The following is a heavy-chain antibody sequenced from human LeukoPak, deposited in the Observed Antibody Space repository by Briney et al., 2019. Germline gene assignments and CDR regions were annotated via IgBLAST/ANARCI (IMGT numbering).Heavy chain of an antibody. CDR2: IYWDNEK. V-gene: IGHV2-5*02. J-gene: IGHJ4*02. D-gene: IGHD5/OR15-5a*01. CDR1: GFSLTTSGVA. CDR3: VHTLDQCPGHRAFDY. Sequence: SGPTLVNPTQTLTLNCSFPGFSLTTSGVAVGWIRQPPGKALQWLALIYWDNEKRYTPSLSSRLAIARDTSNNQVVLTMTNMDPLDTGTYYCVHTLDQCPGHRAFDYWGQGILVTVSS.